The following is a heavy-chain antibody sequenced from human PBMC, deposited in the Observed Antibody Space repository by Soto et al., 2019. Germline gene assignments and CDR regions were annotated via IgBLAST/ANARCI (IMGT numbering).Heavy chain of an antibody. CDR2: ISGSGGST. Sequence: PGGSLRLSCAASGFTFSSYAMSWVRQAPGKGLEWVSAISGSGGSTYYADSVKGRFTISRDNSKNTLYLQMNSLRAEDTAVYYCAKSPVGYCSGGSCPESYYDYIWGSYRYTYYFDFWGQGTLVTVSS. J-gene: IGHJ4*02. CDR1: GFTFSSYA. D-gene: IGHD3-16*02. V-gene: IGHV3-23*01. CDR3: AKSPVGYCSGGSCPESYYDYIWGSYRYTYYFDF.